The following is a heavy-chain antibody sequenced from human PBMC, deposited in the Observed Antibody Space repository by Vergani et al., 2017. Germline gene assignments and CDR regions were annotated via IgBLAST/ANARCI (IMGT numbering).Heavy chain of an antibody. D-gene: IGHD5-12*01. J-gene: IGHJ4*02. CDR1: GFSLTTYGMR. CDR2: IDWDDDT. CDR3: AHRPKGYSGYDLHYFDY. Sequence: QVTLKESGPALVKPTQTLTLTCTFSGFSLTTYGMRVSWIRQPPGKALEWLARIDWDDDTYYRTSLRTRLTISKDTFKNQVALTMTNMDPVDTATYYCAHRPKGYSGYDLHYFDYWGQGTLVTVSS. V-gene: IGHV2-70*12.